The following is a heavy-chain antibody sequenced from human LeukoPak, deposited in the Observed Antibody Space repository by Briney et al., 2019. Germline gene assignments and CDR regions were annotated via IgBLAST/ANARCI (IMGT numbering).Heavy chain of an antibody. CDR3: ARGAYYYDSSGYYD. V-gene: IGHV3-48*03. Sequence: GGSLRLSCAASGFTFSSYEMNWVRQTPGKGLEWISYISPSGSTIHYADSVKGRFTISRDNAKNSLYLQMNSLRAEDTAVYYCARGAYYYDSSGYYDWGQGTLVTVSS. CDR2: ISPSGSTI. D-gene: IGHD3-22*01. CDR1: GFTFSSYE. J-gene: IGHJ4*02.